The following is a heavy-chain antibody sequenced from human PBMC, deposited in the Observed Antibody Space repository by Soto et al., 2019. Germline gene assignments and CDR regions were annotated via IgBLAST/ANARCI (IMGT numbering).Heavy chain of an antibody. J-gene: IGHJ3*02. CDR2: IYWDDDK. Sequence: QITLKESGPTLVKPTQTLTLTCTFSGFSLSTSGVGVGWIRQPPGKALEWLALIYWDDDKRYSPSLKSRLTIPKDPSHNQVVLTMPNMDPVDTATYYCAHRLLYAHYDWHDAFDIWVQGTMVTVS. CDR1: GFSLSTSGVG. V-gene: IGHV2-5*02. D-gene: IGHD4-17*01. CDR3: AHRLLYAHYDWHDAFDI.